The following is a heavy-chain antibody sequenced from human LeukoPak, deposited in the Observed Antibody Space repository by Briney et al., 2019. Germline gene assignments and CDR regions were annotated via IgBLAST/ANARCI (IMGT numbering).Heavy chain of an antibody. Sequence: PGGSLRLSCAASGFTFDDFAMHWVRQSPGKGLEWVSGISWNSDTTAYADSVKGRFTISRDNANNSLYLLMNSLRSEDTAFYYCAKAPHYYTSATYWDYFENRGQGSLVTVSS. CDR1: GFTFDDFA. CDR2: ISWNSDTT. CDR3: AKAPHYYTSATYWDYFEN. D-gene: IGHD3-10*01. J-gene: IGHJ4*02. V-gene: IGHV3-9*01.